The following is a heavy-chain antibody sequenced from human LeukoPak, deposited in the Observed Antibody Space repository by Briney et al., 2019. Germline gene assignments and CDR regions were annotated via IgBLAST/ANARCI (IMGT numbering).Heavy chain of an antibody. Sequence: SETLSLTCTVSGGSISSGDYYWSWIRQPPGKGLEWIGYIYYSGSSYYNPSLKSRVTISVDTSKNQFSLKLSSVTAAGTAVYYCARQGIVGATGVGFDYWGQGTLVTVSS. D-gene: IGHD1-26*01. CDR3: ARQGIVGATGVGFDY. CDR1: GGSISSGDYY. J-gene: IGHJ4*02. CDR2: IYYSGSS. V-gene: IGHV4-30-4*08.